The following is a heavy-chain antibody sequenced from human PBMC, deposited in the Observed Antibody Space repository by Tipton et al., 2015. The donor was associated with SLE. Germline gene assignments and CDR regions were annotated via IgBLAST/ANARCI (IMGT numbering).Heavy chain of an antibody. CDR1: DGSLSGYY. CDR2: ISHDGGA. D-gene: IGHD4-11*01. V-gene: IGHV4-34*01. Sequence: TLSLTCTVFDGSLSGYYWAWLRQSPGKGLEWIGEISHDGGANYNPSLESRGTISLDTSKNHFSLKLISVTAADTAVYYCAREFLNPVTTVHYYFDLWGRGTLVTVSS. J-gene: IGHJ2*01. CDR3: AREFLNPVTTVHYYFDL.